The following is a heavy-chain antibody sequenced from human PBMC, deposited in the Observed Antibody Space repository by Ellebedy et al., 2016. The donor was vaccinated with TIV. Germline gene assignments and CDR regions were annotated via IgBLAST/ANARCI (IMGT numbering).Heavy chain of an antibody. D-gene: IGHD3-10*01. J-gene: IGHJ6*02. CDR1: GFSLSTSGVG. CDR3: AHTITMVRGVITYHYYGMDV. Sequence: SGPTLVXPTQTLTLTCTFSGFSLSTSGVGVGWIRQPPGKALEWLAPIYWDDDKRYSPSLKSRLTITRDTSKNQVVLTMTNMDPVDTATYYCAHTITMVRGVITYHYYGMDVWGQGTTVTVSS. CDR2: IYWDDDK. V-gene: IGHV2-5*02.